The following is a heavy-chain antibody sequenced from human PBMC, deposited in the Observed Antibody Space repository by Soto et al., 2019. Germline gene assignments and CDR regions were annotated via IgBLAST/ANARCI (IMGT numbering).Heavy chain of an antibody. CDR3: ARRGDYNDAFDI. J-gene: IGHJ3*02. CDR2: IYYSGST. D-gene: IGHD2-21*01. Sequence: KPSETLSLTCTVSGGSISSYYWSWIRQPPGKGLEWIGYIYYSGSTNYNPSLKSRVTISVDTSKNQFSLKLSSVTAADTAVYYCARRGDYNDAFDILGQGTMVTVSS. V-gene: IGHV4-59*08. CDR1: GGSISSYY.